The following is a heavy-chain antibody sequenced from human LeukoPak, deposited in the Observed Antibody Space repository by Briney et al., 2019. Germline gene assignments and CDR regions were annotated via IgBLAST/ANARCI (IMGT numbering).Heavy chain of an antibody. Sequence: GGSRRLSCAASGFTFSSYSMNWVRQAPGKGLEWVSYISSSSSTIYYADSVKGRFTISRDNAKNSLYLQMNSLRAEDTAVYYCARVTYDFWSSPTYYMDVWGKGTTVTVSS. D-gene: IGHD3-3*01. J-gene: IGHJ6*03. CDR3: ARVTYDFWSSPTYYMDV. CDR1: GFTFSSYS. V-gene: IGHV3-48*01. CDR2: ISSSSSTI.